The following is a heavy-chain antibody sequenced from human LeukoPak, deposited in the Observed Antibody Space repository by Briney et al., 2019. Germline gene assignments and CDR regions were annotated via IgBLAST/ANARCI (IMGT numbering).Heavy chain of an antibody. V-gene: IGHV3-30*19. Sequence: QPGGSLRLSCAASGFTFSSYGMHWVRQAEGKWLEWVAVISYDGSNKYYADSVKGRFSISRDNSKNTLYLQMNTLRAEDTAVYYCARGRVSRPMTPPDYWGQGTLVTVSS. D-gene: IGHD3-22*01. CDR2: ISYDGSNK. CDR1: GFTFSSYG. CDR3: ARGRVSRPMTPPDY. J-gene: IGHJ4*02.